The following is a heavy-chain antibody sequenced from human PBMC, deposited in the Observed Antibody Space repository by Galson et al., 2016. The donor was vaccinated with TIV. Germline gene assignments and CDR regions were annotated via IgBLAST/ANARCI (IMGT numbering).Heavy chain of an antibody. J-gene: IGHJ4*02. CDR2: ISGGGGRT. CDR1: GFTFSSFA. Sequence: SLRLSCAASGFTFSSFAMTWVRQAPGKGLEWVSRISGGGGRTDYADSVKGRFTISRDNPKNTLYLQMSSLRADDTAVYFCAKMDSSGFDYVRRFDFWGQGTLATVSS. V-gene: IGHV3-23*01. D-gene: IGHD3-22*01. CDR3: AKMDSSGFDYVRRFDF.